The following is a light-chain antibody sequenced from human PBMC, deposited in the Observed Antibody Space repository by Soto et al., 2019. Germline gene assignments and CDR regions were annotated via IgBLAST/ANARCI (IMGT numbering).Light chain of an antibody. CDR2: EVS. CDR3: CSYAGSLWV. V-gene: IGLV2-23*02. Sequence: QSVLTQPASVSGSPGQSITISCTGTSIDVGSYNLVSWYQQHPGKAPKLMIYEVSKRPSGVSNRFSGSKSGNTASLTISGLQAEDEADYYCCSYAGSLWVFGGGTQLTVL. J-gene: IGLJ3*02. CDR1: SIDVGSYNL.